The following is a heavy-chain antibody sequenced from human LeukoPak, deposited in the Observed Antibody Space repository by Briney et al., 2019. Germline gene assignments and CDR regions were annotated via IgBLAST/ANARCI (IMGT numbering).Heavy chain of an antibody. J-gene: IGHJ3*02. Sequence: GGSLRLSCAASGFTVSSNYMSWVRQAPRKGLEWVSVIYSGGSTSYAASVKGQFTISRDNSKNPLYLQMNSLRAEDTAVYYCARSRCTVFGAAYAFDIWGQGTMVTVSS. D-gene: IGHD2-8*01. CDR2: IYSGGST. V-gene: IGHV3-66*02. CDR1: GFTVSSNY. CDR3: ARSRCTVFGAAYAFDI.